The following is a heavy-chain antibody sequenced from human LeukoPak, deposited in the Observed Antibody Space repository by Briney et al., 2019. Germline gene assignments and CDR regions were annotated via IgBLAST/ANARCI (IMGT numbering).Heavy chain of an antibody. V-gene: IGHV3-23*01. Sequence: PGGSLRLSCAASGFTLSTYAMSWVHQAPGKGLECVSTISGSGSSTYYTDSVKGRFTISRDSSKNTLYLQMNSLRAEDTAVYYCAKGREAYSGSYTPFDYWGQGTLVTVSS. CDR3: AKGREAYSGSYTPFDY. CDR1: GFTLSTYA. J-gene: IGHJ4*02. D-gene: IGHD1-26*01. CDR2: ISGSGSST.